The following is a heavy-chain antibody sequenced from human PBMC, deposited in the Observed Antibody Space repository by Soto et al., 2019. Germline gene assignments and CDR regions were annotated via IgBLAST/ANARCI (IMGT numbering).Heavy chain of an antibody. CDR2: MNPDSENT. J-gene: IGHJ6*02. Sequence: ASVKVSCKASGYTFTNYDITWVRQATGQGLEWMGWMNPDSENTGSPQKFQGRVTMTVNTSINTAYMELTSLRSEDTAVYYCARDPVYGSGSYQPRYYYYYGMDVWGQGTTVTVSS. CDR3: ARDPVYGSGSYQPRYYYYYGMDV. CDR1: GYTFTNYD. D-gene: IGHD3-10*01. V-gene: IGHV1-8*01.